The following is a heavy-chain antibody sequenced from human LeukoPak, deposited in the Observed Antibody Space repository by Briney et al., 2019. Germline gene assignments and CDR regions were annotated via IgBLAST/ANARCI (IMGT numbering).Heavy chain of an antibody. V-gene: IGHV4-4*07. CDR2: IYTSGST. D-gene: IGHD5-18*01. J-gene: IGHJ2*01. CDR3: ARAAYTAMVYWYFDL. Sequence: SEALSLTCTVSGGSISSYYWSWIRQPAGKGLEWIGRIYTSGSTNYNPSLKSRVTMSVDTSKNQFSLKLSSVTAADTAVYYCARAAYTAMVYWYFDLWGRGTLVTVSS. CDR1: GGSISSYY.